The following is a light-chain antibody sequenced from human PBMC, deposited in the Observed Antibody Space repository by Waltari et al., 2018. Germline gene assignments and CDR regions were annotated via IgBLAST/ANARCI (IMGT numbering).Light chain of an antibody. CDR1: LTITTY. V-gene: IGKV1-39*01. J-gene: IGKJ1*01. CDR3: QQSYSTPWT. CDR2: SAS. Sequence: DIQVTQSPSSLSASVGDRVTITCQTSLTITTYLNWYQQKPGKAPQLLITSASSSEDGVPSRISGSGSGTDFTLTFTGLQPEDFATYYCQQSYSTPWTFGQGTKVEV.